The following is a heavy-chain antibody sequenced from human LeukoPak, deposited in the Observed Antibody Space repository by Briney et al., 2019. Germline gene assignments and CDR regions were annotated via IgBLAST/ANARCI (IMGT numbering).Heavy chain of an antibody. CDR3: TRHGGRDYYDSSEDAFDI. CDR1: GFTFSGSA. CDR2: IRSTANGYAT. Sequence: GGSLRLSCAASGFTFSGSALHWVRQASGRGLEWVGRIRSTANGYATAYAASVKGRFTISRDDSKNTAYLQMNSLKTEDTAVYYCTRHGGRDYYDSSEDAFDIWGQGTMVTVSS. D-gene: IGHD3-22*01. J-gene: IGHJ3*02. V-gene: IGHV3-73*01.